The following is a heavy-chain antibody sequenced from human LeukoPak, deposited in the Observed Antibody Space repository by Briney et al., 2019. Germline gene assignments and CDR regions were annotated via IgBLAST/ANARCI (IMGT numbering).Heavy chain of an antibody. V-gene: IGHV1-2*02. Sequence: AASVKVSCKASGYTFTRYYMHWVRQAPGQGLEWMGWINPNSGGTNYAQKFQGRVTMTRDTSISTAYMELSRLRSDDTAVYYCARERGSSSSEYYYYYYGMDVWGQGTTVTVSS. D-gene: IGHD6-6*01. CDR2: INPNSGGT. CDR1: GYTFTRYY. J-gene: IGHJ6*02. CDR3: ARERGSSSSEYYYYYYGMDV.